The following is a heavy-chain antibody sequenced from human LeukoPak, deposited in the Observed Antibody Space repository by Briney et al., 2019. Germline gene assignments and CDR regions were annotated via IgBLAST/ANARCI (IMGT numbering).Heavy chain of an antibody. Sequence: PGRSLRLSCAASGFTFDDYAVHWVRQAPGKGLEWVSGISWNSGSIGYADSVKGRFTISRDNAKNSLYLQMNSLRAEDTALYYCAKDSTSDTAMGFGAFDIWGQGTMVTVSS. CDR3: AKDSTSDTAMGFGAFDI. CDR1: GFTFDDYA. J-gene: IGHJ3*02. D-gene: IGHD5-18*01. CDR2: ISWNSGSI. V-gene: IGHV3-9*01.